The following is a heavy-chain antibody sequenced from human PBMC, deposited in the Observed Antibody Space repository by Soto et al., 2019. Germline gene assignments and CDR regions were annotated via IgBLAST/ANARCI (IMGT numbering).Heavy chain of an antibody. CDR1: GFTFSSYA. J-gene: IGHJ4*02. CDR3: AKDGSGSYCPPFDS. D-gene: IGHD3-10*01. V-gene: IGHV3-23*01. CDR2: ISGSGGST. Sequence: GGSLRLSCAASGFTFSSYAMSWARQAPGQGLEWVSAISGSGGSTYYAASVKGRFTISRDNSNHTLYLQMTSLRAEVTAVYYCAKDGSGSYCPPFDSWGQGTLVTVSS.